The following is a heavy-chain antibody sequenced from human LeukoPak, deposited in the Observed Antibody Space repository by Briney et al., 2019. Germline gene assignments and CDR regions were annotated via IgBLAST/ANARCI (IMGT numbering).Heavy chain of an antibody. D-gene: IGHD6-13*01. CDR1: GGSISSSNW. CDR3: AREGQAAGTPYYFDY. CDR2: IYHGGST. Sequence: SGTLSLTCAVSGGSISSSNWWSWVRQPPGKGLEWIGEIYHGGSTNYNPSLKSRVTISVDKSKNQFSLKLSSVTAADTAVYYCAREGQAAGTPYYFDYWGQGTLVTVSS. V-gene: IGHV4-4*02. J-gene: IGHJ4*02.